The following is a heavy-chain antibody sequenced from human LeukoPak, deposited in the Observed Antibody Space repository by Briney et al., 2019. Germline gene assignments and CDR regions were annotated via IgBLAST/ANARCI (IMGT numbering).Heavy chain of an antibody. CDR2: IYTSGST. V-gene: IGHV4-61*02. D-gene: IGHD3-3*01. CDR3: ARRGYYDFWSGYYTGGTYMDV. J-gene: IGHJ6*03. Sequence: PSQTLSLTCTVSGGSISSGSYYWSWIRQPAGKGLEWIGRIYTSGSTNYNPSLKSRVTISVDTSKNQFSLKLSSVTAADTAVYYCARRGYYDFWSGYYTGGTYMDVWGKGTTVTVSS. CDR1: GGSISSGSYY.